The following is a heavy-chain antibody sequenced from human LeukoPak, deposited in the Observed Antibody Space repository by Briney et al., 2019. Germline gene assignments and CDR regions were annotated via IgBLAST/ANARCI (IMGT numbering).Heavy chain of an antibody. CDR2: MNPNSGNT. CDR1: EYTFTSYD. CDR3: ARPTYYDFWSGYYFFDY. J-gene: IGHJ4*02. V-gene: IGHV1-8*03. D-gene: IGHD3-3*01. Sequence: ASVKVSCKASEYTFTSYDINWVRQATGQGLEWKGWMNPNSGNTGYAQKFQGRVTITRNTSISTAYMELSSLRSEDTAVYYCARPTYYDFWSGYYFFDYWGQGTLVTVSS.